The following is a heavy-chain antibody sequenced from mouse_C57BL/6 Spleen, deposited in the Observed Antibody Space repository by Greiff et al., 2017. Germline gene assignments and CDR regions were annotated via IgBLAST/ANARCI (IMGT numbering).Heavy chain of an antibody. J-gene: IGHJ2*01. CDR1: GYTFTSYW. CDR3: ARSRNYFDY. Sequence: VQLQQPGAELVKPGASVKLSCKASGYTFTSYWMQWVKQRPGQGLEWIGEIDPSDSYTNYNQKFKGKATLTVDTSSSTAYMQLSSLTSEDSAVYYCARSRNYFDYWGQGTTRTVSS. CDR2: IDPSDSYT. V-gene: IGHV1-50*01.